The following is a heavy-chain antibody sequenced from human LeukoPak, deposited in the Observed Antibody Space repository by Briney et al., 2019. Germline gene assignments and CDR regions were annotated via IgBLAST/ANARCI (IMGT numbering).Heavy chain of an antibody. CDR2: IYPGDSDT. J-gene: IGHJ4*02. D-gene: IGHD3-10*01. Sequence: GGSLKISCKGSGYSFTSNWIDWVRQMPGKGLAWMGIIYPGDSDTRYSPSFQGQVTISTDKSISTGYLQWSSLKASYTVLYYCARHGTYYYGSGSKAPLDYWGQGTLVTVSS. CDR1: GYSFTSNW. CDR3: ARHGTYYYGSGSKAPLDY. V-gene: IGHV5-51*01.